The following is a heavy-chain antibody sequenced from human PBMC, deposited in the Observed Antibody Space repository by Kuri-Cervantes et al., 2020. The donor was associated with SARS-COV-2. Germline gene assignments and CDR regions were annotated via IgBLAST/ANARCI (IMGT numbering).Heavy chain of an antibody. Sequence: GESLKISCAASGFTFSSYSMNWVRQAPGKGLEWVSSISSSSSYIYYADSVKGRFTISRDNAKNSLYLQMNSLRVEDTAVYYCARWVSGSFDYWGQGTLVTVSS. V-gene: IGHV3-21*01. CDR3: ARWVSGSFDY. J-gene: IGHJ4*02. D-gene: IGHD6-19*01. CDR2: ISSSSSYI. CDR1: GFTFSSYS.